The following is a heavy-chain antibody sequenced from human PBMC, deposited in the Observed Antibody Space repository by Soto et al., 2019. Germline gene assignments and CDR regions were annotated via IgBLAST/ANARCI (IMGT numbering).Heavy chain of an antibody. CDR3: AAASRIAVASSDAFDI. Sequence: AAVKVSCKASGFTFTSSAMHWVRQARGQRLEWIGWIVVGSGNTDYAQKFQERVTITRDMSTSTAYMELRSLRSEDTAVYYCAAASRIAVASSDAFDIWGQGTMVTVS. D-gene: IGHD6-19*01. CDR2: IVVGSGNT. CDR1: GFTFTSSA. J-gene: IGHJ3*02. V-gene: IGHV1-58*02.